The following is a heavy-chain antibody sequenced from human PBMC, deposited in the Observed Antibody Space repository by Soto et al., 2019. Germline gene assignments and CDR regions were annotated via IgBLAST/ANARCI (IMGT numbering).Heavy chain of an antibody. V-gene: IGHV3-30-3*01. CDR2: ISYDGSNK. CDR1: GFTFISYA. CDR3: ARAPCSGGSCERLYFDY. D-gene: IGHD2-15*01. J-gene: IGHJ4*02. Sequence: GSLRLSCAASGFTFISYAIHFFRHSAGKWLEWVAVISYDGSNKYYADSVKGRFTISRDNSKNTLYLQMNSLRAEDTAVYYCARAPCSGGSCERLYFDYWGQGTLVTVSS.